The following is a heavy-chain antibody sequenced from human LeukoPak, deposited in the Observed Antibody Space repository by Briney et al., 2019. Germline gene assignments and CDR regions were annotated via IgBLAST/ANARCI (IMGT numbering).Heavy chain of an antibody. CDR2: IYYSGST. CDR3: ARRDLTGTTGYSYGMDV. D-gene: IGHD1-7*01. Sequence: PSETLSLTCAVYGGSFSGYYWGWIRQPPGKGLEWIGSIYYSGSTYYNPSLKSRVTISVDTSKNQFSLKLSPVTAADTAVYYCARRDLTGTTGYSYGMDVWGQGTTVTVSS. V-gene: IGHV4-39*01. J-gene: IGHJ6*02. CDR1: GGSFSGYY.